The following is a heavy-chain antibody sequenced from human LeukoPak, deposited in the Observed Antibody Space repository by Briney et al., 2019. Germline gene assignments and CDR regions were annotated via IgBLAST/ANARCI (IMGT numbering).Heavy chain of an antibody. J-gene: IGHJ3*02. CDR1: GFTFSSYA. CDR3: ASSSGWPRDAFDI. D-gene: IGHD6-19*01. V-gene: IGHV3-23*01. Sequence: GGSLRLSCAASGFTFSSYAMSWVRQAPGKGLEWVSAISGSGGSTYYADSVKGRFTISRDNSKNTLYLQMNSLRAEDTAVYYCASSSGWPRDAFDIWGQGTMVTVSS. CDR2: ISGSGGST.